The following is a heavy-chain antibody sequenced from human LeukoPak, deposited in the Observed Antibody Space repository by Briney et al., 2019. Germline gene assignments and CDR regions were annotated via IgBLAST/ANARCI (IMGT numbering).Heavy chain of an antibody. CDR2: ISGSGGST. D-gene: IGHD2-15*01. CDR1: GFTFSSDA. V-gene: IGHV3-23*01. Sequence: GGSLRLSCAASGFTFSSDAMSWVRQAPGKGLEWVSAISGSGGSTYYADSVKGRFTISRDNSKHTLYLQMNSLRAKDTAVYYCAKDPVYCTGGSCYSDPYYFDYWGQGTLVTVSS. CDR3: AKDPVYCTGGSCYSDPYYFDY. J-gene: IGHJ4*02.